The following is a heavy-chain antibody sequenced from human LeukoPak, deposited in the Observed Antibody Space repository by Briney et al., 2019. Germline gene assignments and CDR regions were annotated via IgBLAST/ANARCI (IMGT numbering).Heavy chain of an antibody. V-gene: IGHV3-23*01. J-gene: IGHJ4*02. CDR2: IFGSGGSP. CDR1: GFTFGSHA. Sequence: PGGSLRLSCEASGFTFGSHAMYWVRQAPGKGLEWVAGIFGSGGSPHYADSVKGRFTISRDNSKNTLYLHMSSLRAEDTAIYYCVRGARHDDLWSGYFFDYWGQGTLVTVSS. CDR3: VRGARHDDLWSGYFFDY. D-gene: IGHD3-3*01.